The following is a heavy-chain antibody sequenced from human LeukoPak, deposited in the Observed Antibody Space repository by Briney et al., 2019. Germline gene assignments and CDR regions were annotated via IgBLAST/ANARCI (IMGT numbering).Heavy chain of an antibody. CDR2: INSDGITT. CDR3: ARDMVAGGPDY. J-gene: IGHJ4*02. V-gene: IGHV3-74*01. Sequence: QPGGSLRLSCAASGFTFSSYWMHWVRQAPGKGLVWVSRINSDGITTSYADSVKGRFTISRDNAKNTLYLQVNSLRAEDTAVYYCARDMVAGGPDYWGQGTLVTVSS. CDR1: GFTFSSYW. D-gene: IGHD6-19*01.